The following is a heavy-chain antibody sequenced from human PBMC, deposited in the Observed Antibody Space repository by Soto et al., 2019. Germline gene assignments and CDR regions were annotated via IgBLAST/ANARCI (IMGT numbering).Heavy chain of an antibody. D-gene: IGHD3-22*01. V-gene: IGHV1-69*13. CDR3: ARAYYYDSSGYYSAPHYYYYYYGMDV. CDR1: GGTFISYA. J-gene: IGHJ6*02. Sequence: SAKVSCKASGGTFISYAISWVRQAPGQGLEWMGGIIPIFGTANYAQKFQGRVTITADESTSTAYMELSSLRSEDTAVYYCARAYYYDSSGYYSAPHYYYYYYGMDVWGQGTTVTVSS. CDR2: IIPIFGTA.